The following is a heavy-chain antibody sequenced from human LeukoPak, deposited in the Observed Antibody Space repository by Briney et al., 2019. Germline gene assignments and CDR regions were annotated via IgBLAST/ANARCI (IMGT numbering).Heavy chain of an antibody. CDR2: VWYNGSNK. D-gene: IGHD3-10*01. CDR1: GFNFSTHS. CDR3: ARGPSYYGSGSYFY. J-gene: IGHJ4*02. Sequence: GTSLRLSCAASGFNFSTHSMHRVRQAPGKGLEWVALVWYNGSNKYYTDSVKGRFTISRDNSKNTLHLQMNSLRADDTAVYYCARGPSYYGSGSYFYWGQGTLVTVSS. V-gene: IGHV3-33*01.